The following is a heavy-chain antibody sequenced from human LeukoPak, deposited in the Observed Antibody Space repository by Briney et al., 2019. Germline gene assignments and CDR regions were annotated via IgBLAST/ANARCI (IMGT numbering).Heavy chain of an antibody. CDR3: ARILTGYAAFDY. Sequence: TGGSLRLSCAASGFTFRTYWMSWVRQAPGKGLEWVANIKHDGSEKNYVDSVKGRFTISRDNAKNSLYLQMNSLRVEDTAVYYCARILTGYAAFDYWGQGTLVTVSS. CDR2: IKHDGSEK. J-gene: IGHJ4*02. D-gene: IGHD3-9*01. V-gene: IGHV3-7*01. CDR1: GFTFRTYW.